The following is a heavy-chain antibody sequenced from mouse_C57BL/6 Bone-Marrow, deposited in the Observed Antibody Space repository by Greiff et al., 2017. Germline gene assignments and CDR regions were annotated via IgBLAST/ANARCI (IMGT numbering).Heavy chain of an antibody. Sequence: QVQLQQSGAELARPGASVKLSCKASGYTFTSYGISWVKQRTGQGLEWIGEIYPRSGNTYYNEKFKGKATLTADKSSSTAYMELRSLTSEDSAVHFCATYGYHWYFDVWGTGTTVTVSS. CDR2: IYPRSGNT. D-gene: IGHD2-2*01. CDR3: ATYGYHWYFDV. CDR1: GYTFTSYG. J-gene: IGHJ1*03. V-gene: IGHV1-81*01.